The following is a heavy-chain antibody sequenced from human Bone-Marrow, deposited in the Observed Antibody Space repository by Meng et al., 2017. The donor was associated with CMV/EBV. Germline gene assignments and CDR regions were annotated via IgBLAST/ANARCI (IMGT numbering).Heavy chain of an antibody. J-gene: IGHJ4*02. D-gene: IGHD1-26*01. V-gene: IGHV3-66*02. CDR3: ARAHGVGAFGY. Sequence: GVLKISCAASGFTVSDNYMSWVRQAPGKGLEWLSVIYSSGDTHYAASVEGRFTISRDDSKNTLYLQMNSLRAEDTAVYYCARAHGVGAFGYWGQGTLVTVSS. CDR2: IYSSGDT. CDR1: GFTVSDNY.